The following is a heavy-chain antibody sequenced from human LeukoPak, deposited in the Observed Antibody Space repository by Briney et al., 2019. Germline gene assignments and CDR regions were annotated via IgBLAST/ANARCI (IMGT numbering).Heavy chain of an antibody. CDR3: ARERERDYDSSGYYLRRRYFDY. CDR2: IYYSGST. V-gene: IGHV4-59*12. Sequence: SETLSLTCTVSGGSISSYYWSWIRQPPGKGLEWIGYIYYSGSTNYNPSLKSRVTISVDTSKNQFSLKLSSVTAADTAVYYCARERERDYDSSGYYLRRRYFDYWGQGTLVTVSS. J-gene: IGHJ4*02. CDR1: GGSISSYY. D-gene: IGHD3-22*01.